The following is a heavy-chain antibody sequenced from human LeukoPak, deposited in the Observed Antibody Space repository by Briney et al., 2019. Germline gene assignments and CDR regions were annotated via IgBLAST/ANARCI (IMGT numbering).Heavy chain of an antibody. CDR3: ARGRDGYNNY. D-gene: IGHD5-24*01. CDR1: GFTFSSCS. Sequence: GGSLRLSCAASGFTFSSCSVNWVRQAPGKGLEWVSYISSSSSYIYYADSVKGRFTISRDNAKNSLYLQMNSLRAEDTAVYYCARGRDGYNNYWGQGTLVTVSS. CDR2: ISSSSSYI. J-gene: IGHJ4*02. V-gene: IGHV3-21*01.